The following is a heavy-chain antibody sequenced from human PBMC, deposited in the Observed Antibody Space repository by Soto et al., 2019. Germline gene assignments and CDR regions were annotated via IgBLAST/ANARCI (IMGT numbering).Heavy chain of an antibody. D-gene: IGHD3-10*01. J-gene: IGHJ4*02. CDR2: IYYSGST. V-gene: IGHV4-59*08. Sequence: SETLSLTCPVSGGSISSYYWSWIRQPPGKGLEWIGYIYYSGSTNYNPSLKSRVTISVDTSKNQFSLKLSSVTAADTAVYYCARSTYYYGSGIFFDYWGQGTLVTVSS. CDR3: ARSTYYYGSGIFFDY. CDR1: GGSISSYY.